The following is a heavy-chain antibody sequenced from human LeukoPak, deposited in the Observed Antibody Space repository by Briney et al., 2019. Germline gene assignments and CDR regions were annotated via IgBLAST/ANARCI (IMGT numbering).Heavy chain of an antibody. J-gene: IGHJ6*03. CDR1: GYTFTSYY. CDR2: INPSGGST. D-gene: IGHD6-19*01. Sequence: ASVKVSCKASGYTFTSYYMHWVRQAPGQGLEWMGIINPSGGSTSYAQKFQGRVTMTEDTSTDTAYMELSSLRSEDTAVYYCATVEGTVAGAMDVWGKGTTVTVSS. V-gene: IGHV1-46*01. CDR3: ATVEGTVAGAMDV.